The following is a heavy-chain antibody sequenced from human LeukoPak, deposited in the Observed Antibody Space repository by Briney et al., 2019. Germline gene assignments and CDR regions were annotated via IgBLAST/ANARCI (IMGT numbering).Heavy chain of an antibody. V-gene: IGHV4-59*01. Sequence: SETLSLTCTVSGGSISSYYWSWIRQPPGKGLEWIGYIYYSGSTSYNPSLKSRVTISVDTSKNQFSLKLSSVTAADTAMYYCASTHPHYYYYMDVWGKGTTVTVSS. J-gene: IGHJ6*03. CDR3: ASTHPHYYYYMDV. CDR1: GGSISSYY. CDR2: IYYSGST.